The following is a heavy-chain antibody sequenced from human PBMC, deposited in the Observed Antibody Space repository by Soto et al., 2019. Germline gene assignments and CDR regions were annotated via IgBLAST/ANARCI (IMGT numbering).Heavy chain of an antibody. D-gene: IGHD3-10*01. CDR3: ASSYGSGYRAFDY. Sequence: QVQLVQSGAEVKRPGSSVKVSCKASGDTFNFYSINWVRQAPGLGLEWMGRVNPIVSMSNYEQKFQGRVTMNADKSTRTAYMELSSLRSEDTAIYYCASSYGSGYRAFDYWGQGALVTVSS. V-gene: IGHV1-69*02. J-gene: IGHJ4*02. CDR1: GDTFNFYS. CDR2: VNPIVSMS.